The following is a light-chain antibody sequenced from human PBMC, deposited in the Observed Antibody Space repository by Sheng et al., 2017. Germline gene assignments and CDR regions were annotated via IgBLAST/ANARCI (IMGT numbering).Light chain of an antibody. V-gene: IGKV3D-15*01. CDR1: QSVSSN. CDR3: QHYNKSST. Sequence: EIVMTQSPATLSVSPGERATLSCRASQSVSSNLAWYQQKPGQAPRLLIYGASTRATGIPARFSGSGSGTEFTLTISSLQSEDFATYYCQHYNKSSTFGQGTKVEIK. CDR2: GAS. J-gene: IGKJ1*01.